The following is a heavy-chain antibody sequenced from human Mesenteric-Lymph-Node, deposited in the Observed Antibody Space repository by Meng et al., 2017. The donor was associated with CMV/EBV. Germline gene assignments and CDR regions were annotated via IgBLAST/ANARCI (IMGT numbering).Heavy chain of an antibody. V-gene: IGHV3-23*03. CDR3: AKDLPNSWFDP. D-gene: IGHD2-8*01. Sequence: LSWRASWLSCITEALTWVLQAPGKGPEWVGVIYDGVSTAYYANSVKGRFTISRDNSNNMVYLQMNNLRAEDTAIYYCAKDLPNSWFDPWGQGTLVTVSS. CDR1: WLSCITEA. J-gene: IGHJ5*02. CDR2: IYDGVSTA.